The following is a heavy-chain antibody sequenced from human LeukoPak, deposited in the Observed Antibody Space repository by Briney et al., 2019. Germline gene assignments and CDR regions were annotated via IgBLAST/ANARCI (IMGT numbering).Heavy chain of an antibody. CDR2: IWYDGSNA. V-gene: IGHV3-33*08. J-gene: IGHJ3*02. D-gene: IGHD6-13*01. CDR1: GFTFSGYG. Sequence: PGGSLRLSCEASGFTFSGYGVHWVRQAPGKGLEWVAVIWYDGSNAYYADSVKGRFTVSRDNAKNTLYLQMNSLRVEDTAVYYCAREQWAADDALDIWGQGTIVTVSS. CDR3: AREQWAADDALDI.